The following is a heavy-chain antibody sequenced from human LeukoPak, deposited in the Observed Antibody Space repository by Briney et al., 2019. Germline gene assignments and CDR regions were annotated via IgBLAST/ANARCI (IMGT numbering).Heavy chain of an antibody. J-gene: IGHJ4*02. Sequence: GGSLRLSCAAFGFTFSGYEMNWVRQAPGKGLEWVSHISNSGVSIHYSDSVKGRFTISRDNAKNSLYLQMNSPRVEDTAVYYCARDGVPGHTVFDYWGQGTLVTVSS. CDR1: GFTFSGYE. V-gene: IGHV3-48*03. CDR2: ISNSGVSI. D-gene: IGHD1-1*01. CDR3: ARDGVPGHTVFDY.